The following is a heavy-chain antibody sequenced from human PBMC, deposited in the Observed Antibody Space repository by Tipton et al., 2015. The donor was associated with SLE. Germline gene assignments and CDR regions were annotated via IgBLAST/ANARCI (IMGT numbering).Heavy chain of an antibody. V-gene: IGHV4-39*07. CDR2: IHSSGP. J-gene: IGHJ5*02. Sequence: TLSLTCTVSGGSLSNSPYYWGWIRQPPGKGLEWIGSIHSSGPYYSPSLESRVTMSLDTSRNQFSLKVTSVTAADTAVYYCARHGLYWFDPWGQGTLGTVSS. CDR3: ARHGLYWFDP. CDR1: GGSLSNSPYY. D-gene: IGHD3-16*01.